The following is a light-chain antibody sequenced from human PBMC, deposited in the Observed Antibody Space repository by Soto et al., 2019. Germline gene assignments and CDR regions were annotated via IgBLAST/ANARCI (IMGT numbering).Light chain of an antibody. CDR3: QQYDSSSPT. CDR1: QNISVW. V-gene: IGKV1-5*01. J-gene: IGKJ2*01. Sequence: DIQMTQSPSTLFASVGDGVTITCRSSQNISVWLAWYQQRPGKAPKFLIYDASNLETGVSSRFSGSGSGTEFTITIRSMQPDDFATYYCQQYDSSSPTFGQGTKLEIK. CDR2: DAS.